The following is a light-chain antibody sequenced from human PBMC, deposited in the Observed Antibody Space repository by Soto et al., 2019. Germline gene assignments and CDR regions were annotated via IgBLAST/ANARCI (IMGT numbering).Light chain of an antibody. V-gene: IGKV3-20*01. CDR2: GAS. Sequence: EIVLTQSPGTLSLSPGERVTLSCRASQSVSSNYLAWYQQKPGQAPRLLIYGASSRATGIPDTFRGSGSGTDFTLTIIRLEPEDFAVYYCQQYGTSPITFGPGTKVDIK. CDR3: QQYGTSPIT. CDR1: QSVSSNY. J-gene: IGKJ3*01.